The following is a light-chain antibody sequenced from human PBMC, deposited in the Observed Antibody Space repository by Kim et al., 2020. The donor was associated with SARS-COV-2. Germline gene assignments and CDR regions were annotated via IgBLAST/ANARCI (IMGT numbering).Light chain of an antibody. V-gene: IGKV1-39*01. J-gene: IGKJ1*01. Sequence: ASVGDRVTMTCRASQNIASYLNWYQQKPVKVPKFLIYAAASLQSGVPSRFSGSGSGTDFTLTISSLQPEDFATYYCQQTFSAPRTFGQGTKVDIK. CDR3: QQTFSAPRT. CDR2: AAA. CDR1: QNIASY.